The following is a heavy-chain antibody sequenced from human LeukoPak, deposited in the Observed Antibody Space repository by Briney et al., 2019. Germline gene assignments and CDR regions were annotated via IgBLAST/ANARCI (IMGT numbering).Heavy chain of an antibody. CDR2: IYYSGST. J-gene: IGHJ4*02. CDR3: AAVYSVFDY. V-gene: IGHV4-39*01. CDR1: GGSIRISSYY. D-gene: IGHD2-21*01. Sequence: SETLSLTCTVSGGSIRISSYYWGWIRQPPGKGLEWIGSIYYSGSTYYNPSLKSRVTISVDTSKNQFSLKLSSVTAADTAVYYCAAVYSVFDYWGQGTLVTVSS.